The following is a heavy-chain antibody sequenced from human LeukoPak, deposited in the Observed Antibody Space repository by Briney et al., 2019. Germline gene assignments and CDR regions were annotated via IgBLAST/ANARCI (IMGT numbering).Heavy chain of an antibody. D-gene: IGHD3-22*01. CDR3: ARDMYYYDSSGYYLFDY. CDR2: IYTSGST. CDR1: GGSISSYY. V-gene: IGHV4-4*07. Sequence: SETLSLTCTVSGGSISSYYWSWIRQPAGKGLEWIGRIYTSGSTNYNPSLKSRVTMSVDTSKNQFSLKLSSVTAADTAVYYCARDMYYYDSSGYYLFDYWGQGTLVTVSS. J-gene: IGHJ4*02.